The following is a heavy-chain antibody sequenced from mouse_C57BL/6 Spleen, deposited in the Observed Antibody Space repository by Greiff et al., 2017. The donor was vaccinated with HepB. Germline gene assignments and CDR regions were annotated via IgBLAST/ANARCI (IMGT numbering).Heavy chain of an antibody. CDR2: ILPGSGST. CDR3: ARWEYYYSRGYYYAMDY. J-gene: IGHJ4*01. V-gene: IGHV1-9*01. CDR1: GYTFTGYW. D-gene: IGHD2-5*01. Sequence: VQLQQSGAELMKPGASVKLSCKATGYTFTGYWIEWVKQRPGHGLEWIGEILPGSGSTNYNEKFKGKATFTADTSSNTAYMQLSSLTTEDSAIYYCARWEYYYSRGYYYAMDYWGQGTSVTVSS.